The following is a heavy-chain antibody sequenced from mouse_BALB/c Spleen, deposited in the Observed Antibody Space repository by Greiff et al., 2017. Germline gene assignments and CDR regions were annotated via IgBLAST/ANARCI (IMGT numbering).Heavy chain of an antibody. D-gene: IGHD2-1*01. V-gene: IGHV14-3*02. Sequence: VQLKESGAELVKPGASVKLSCTASGFNIKDTYMHWVKQRPEQGLEWIGRIDPANGNTKYDPKFQGKATITADTSSNTAYLQLSSLTSEDTAVYYCARLDGNYYAMDYWGQGTSVTVSS. CDR2: IDPANGNT. J-gene: IGHJ4*01. CDR1: GFNIKDTY. CDR3: ARLDGNYYAMDY.